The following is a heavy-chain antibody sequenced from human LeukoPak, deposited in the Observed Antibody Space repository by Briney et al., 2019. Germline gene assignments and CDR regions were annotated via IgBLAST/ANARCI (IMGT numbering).Heavy chain of an antibody. CDR2: ISAYNGNT. Sequence: GAVKVSCKASGYTFTSYGISWVRQAPGQGLEWMGWISAYNGNTNYAQKLQGRVTMTTDTSTSTAYMELRSLRSDDTAVYYCARFAVHRRIAVTGQFGLDYWGRGTLVTVSS. V-gene: IGHV1-18*01. CDR1: GYTFTSYG. CDR3: ARFAVHRRIAVTGQFGLDY. J-gene: IGHJ4*02. D-gene: IGHD6-19*01.